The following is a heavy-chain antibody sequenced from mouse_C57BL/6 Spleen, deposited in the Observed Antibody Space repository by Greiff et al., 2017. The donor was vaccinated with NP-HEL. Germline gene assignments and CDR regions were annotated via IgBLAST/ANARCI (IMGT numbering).Heavy chain of an antibody. Sequence: DVKLVESGGGLVKPGGSLKLSCAASGFTFSSYAMSWVRQTPEKRLEWVATISDGGSYTYYPDNVKGRFTISRDNAKNNLYLQMSHLKSEDTAMYYCARDALPSYAMDYWGQGTSVTVSS. V-gene: IGHV5-4*01. D-gene: IGHD1-1*01. CDR1: GFTFSSYA. CDR3: ARDALPSYAMDY. CDR2: ISDGGSYT. J-gene: IGHJ4*01.